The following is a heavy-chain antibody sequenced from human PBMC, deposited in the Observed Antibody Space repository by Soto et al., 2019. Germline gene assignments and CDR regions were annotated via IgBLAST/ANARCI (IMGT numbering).Heavy chain of an antibody. V-gene: IGHV2-5*02. CDR1: GFSLSTNGMG. Sequence: QITVKTSGLTLVKPTETLTLTCTFSGFSLSTNGMGVGWIRQPPGTALEWLALIHWDDGKRSSPFLRSRLTITRDSSKKLVVLTTTNMDPVDTATYYCARLTRGVYHVNRLFEKFESRGQGTLVTVSS. CDR2: IHWDDGK. CDR3: ARLTRGVYHVNRLFEKFES. J-gene: IGHJ4*02. D-gene: IGHD2-2*01.